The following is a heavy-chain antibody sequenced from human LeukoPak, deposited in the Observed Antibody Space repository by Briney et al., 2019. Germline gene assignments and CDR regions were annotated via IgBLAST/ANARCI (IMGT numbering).Heavy chain of an antibody. J-gene: IGHJ5*02. V-gene: IGHV4-34*01. D-gene: IGHD2-2*01. CDR2: INYNGST. Sequence: PSETLSLTCAVYGGSFSGYYWSWIRQPPGKGLEWIGEINYNGSTNHNPSLKSRVTISGDTSKNQFSLKLSSVTAADTAVYYCARGGVYCSSTSCYATYNWFDPWGQGTLVTVSS. CDR1: GGSFSGYY. CDR3: ARGGVYCSSTSCYATYNWFDP.